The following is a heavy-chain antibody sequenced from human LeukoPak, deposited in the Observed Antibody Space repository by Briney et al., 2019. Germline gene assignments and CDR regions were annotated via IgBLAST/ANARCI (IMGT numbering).Heavy chain of an antibody. CDR3: AKDRLGAMMYFDF. CDR2: ISGSGDST. Sequence: GGSLRLPCAASGFTFSGHAMSWVRQAPGKGLEWVSGISGSGDSTYYADSVKGRFTISRDNSRNTLYLQMNSLRAEDTAVYYCAKDRLGAMMYFDFWGQGTLVTVSS. D-gene: IGHD1-26*01. J-gene: IGHJ4*02. CDR1: GFTFSGHA. V-gene: IGHV3-23*01.